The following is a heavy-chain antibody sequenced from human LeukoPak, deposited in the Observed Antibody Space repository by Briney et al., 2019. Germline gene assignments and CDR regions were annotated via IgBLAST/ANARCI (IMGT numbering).Heavy chain of an antibody. CDR2: ISGGGDTT. D-gene: IGHD7-27*01. CDR3: AKVPNRGTWYYFDY. CDR1: GFTFSSYA. Sequence: PGGSLRLSCAASGFTFSSYAMTWVRQAPGKGLEWVSSISGGGDTTYYADSVRGRFTISRDNSKNTLSVQMNNLRAEDTAVYYCAKVPNRGTWYYFDYWGQGILVTVSS. V-gene: IGHV3-23*01. J-gene: IGHJ4*02.